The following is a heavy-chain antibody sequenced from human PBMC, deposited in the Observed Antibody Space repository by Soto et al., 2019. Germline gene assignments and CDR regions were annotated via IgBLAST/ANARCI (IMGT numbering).Heavy chain of an antibody. D-gene: IGHD3-10*01. CDR2: ISNDGSQK. CDR3: AKGLELLLMRNFDY. Sequence: PGGSLRLSCAASGFIFSNYDMHWVRQAPGKGLEWVAVISNDGSQKYYADSVKGRFTISRDNSKNTLYLQMNSLRAEDTAVYYCAKGLELLLMRNFDYWGQGALVTVSS. J-gene: IGHJ4*02. V-gene: IGHV3-30*18. CDR1: GFIFSNYD.